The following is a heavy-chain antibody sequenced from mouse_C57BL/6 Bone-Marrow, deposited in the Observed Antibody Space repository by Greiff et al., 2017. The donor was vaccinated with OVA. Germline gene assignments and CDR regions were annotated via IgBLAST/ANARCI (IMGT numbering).Heavy chain of an antibody. CDR2: IDPSDSYT. D-gene: IGHD1-1*01. J-gene: IGHJ2*01. CDR3: AREITTVYFDY. CDR1: GYTFTSYW. V-gene: IGHV1-50*01. Sequence: QVQLQQSGAELVKPGASVKLSCKASGYTFTSYWMQWVKQRPGQGLEWIGEIDPSDSYTNYNQKFKGKATLTVDTSSSTAYMQLSSLTSEDSAVYYCAREITTVYFDYWGQGTTLTVSS.